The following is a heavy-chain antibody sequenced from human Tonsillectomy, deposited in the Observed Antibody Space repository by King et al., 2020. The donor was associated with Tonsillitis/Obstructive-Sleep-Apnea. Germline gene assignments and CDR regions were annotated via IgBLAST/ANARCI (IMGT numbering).Heavy chain of an antibody. V-gene: IGHV3-74*01. CDR2: INSDGSST. J-gene: IGHJ3*02. Sequence: DVQLVESGGGLVQPGGSLRLSCAASGFTFSSYWMHWVRQAPGKGLVWVSRINSDGSSTNYADSVKGRFTISRDNAKNTLYLQMNSLSAEDTAVYYCARGRSGPDYAKPFDAFDIWGQGTMVTVSS. D-gene: IGHD4-17*01. CDR1: GFTFSSYW. CDR3: ARGRSGPDYAKPFDAFDI.